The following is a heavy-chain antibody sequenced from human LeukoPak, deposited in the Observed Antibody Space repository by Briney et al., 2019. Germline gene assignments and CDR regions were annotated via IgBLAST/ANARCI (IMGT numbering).Heavy chain of an antibody. CDR1: GFTFSSYA. V-gene: IGHV3-74*01. CDR2: INSDGSST. J-gene: IGHJ6*03. CDR3: ARVSSGSYFGYYYYYMDV. D-gene: IGHD1-26*01. Sequence: GGSLRLSCAASGFTFSSYAMSWVRQAPGKGLVWVSRINSDGSSTSYADSVKGRFTISRDNAKNMLYLQMNSLRAEDTAVYYCARVSSGSYFGYYYYYMDVWGKGTTVTVSS.